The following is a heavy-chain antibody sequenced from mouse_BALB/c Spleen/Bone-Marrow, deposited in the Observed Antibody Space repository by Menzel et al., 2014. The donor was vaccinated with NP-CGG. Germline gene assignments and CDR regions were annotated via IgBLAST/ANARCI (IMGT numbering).Heavy chain of an antibody. CDR2: IRNKANGYTT. Sequence: EVKLMESGGGLVQPGGSLILSCATSGFTFTDYFMTWVRQPPGKALEWLGFIRNKANGYTTEYSASVKGRFTISRNNSQSILYHQMNTLRAEDSATYYCARGYYDDYWGQGTTLTVSS. J-gene: IGHJ2*01. D-gene: IGHD2-4*01. CDR3: ARGYYDDY. V-gene: IGHV7-3*02. CDR1: GFTFTDYF.